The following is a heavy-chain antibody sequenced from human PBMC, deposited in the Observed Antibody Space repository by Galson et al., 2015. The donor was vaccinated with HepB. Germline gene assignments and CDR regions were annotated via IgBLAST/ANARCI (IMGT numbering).Heavy chain of an antibody. CDR2: IGGSGAST. Sequence: SLRLSCAASGFIFTRYAISWVRQAPGKGLEWVSSIGGSGASTYYADSVKGRFTFSRDNSKNTVYLQMNSLRVEDTAVYYCAKVAILGVTPHYFDYWGRGTRVTVSS. J-gene: IGHJ4*02. D-gene: IGHD2-21*02. CDR3: AKVAILGVTPHYFDY. CDR1: GFIFTRYA. V-gene: IGHV3-23*01.